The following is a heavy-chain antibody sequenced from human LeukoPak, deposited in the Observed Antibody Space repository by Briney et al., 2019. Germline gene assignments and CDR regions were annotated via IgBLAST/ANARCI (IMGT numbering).Heavy chain of an antibody. CDR3: VRFGTSSSRFFDQ. J-gene: IGHJ4*02. CDR1: GGSTSAYY. V-gene: IGHV4-59*01. CDR2: IHYSGTT. D-gene: IGHD6-6*01. Sequence: SETLSLTCTVSGGSTSAYYWSWIRQPPGKGLEWIGYIHYSGTTIYYPSLKSRVTIALDTSKNQFSLKLNSVTAADTAVYYCVRFGTSSSRFFDQWGQGTLVTVSS.